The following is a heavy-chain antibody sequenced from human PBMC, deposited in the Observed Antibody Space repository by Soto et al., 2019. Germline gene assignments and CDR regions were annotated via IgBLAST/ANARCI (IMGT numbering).Heavy chain of an antibody. D-gene: IGHD3-22*01. J-gene: IGHJ4*02. CDR3: ATKGDSGSI. CDR1: GFSFSTYW. CDR2: MSPGGIAT. V-gene: IGHV3-7*01. Sequence: EVQVVESGGGLVQPGGSLRLSCEVSGFSFSTYWMTWVRQAPGRGLECVANMSPGGIATPYMDSVKGRFTISGDNAKNSVYLQMNSLRCDDTAVYYCATKGDSGSIWGQGTLGTVAS.